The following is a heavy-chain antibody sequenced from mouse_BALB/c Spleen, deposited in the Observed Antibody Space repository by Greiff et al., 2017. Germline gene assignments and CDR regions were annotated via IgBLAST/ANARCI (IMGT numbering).Heavy chain of an antibody. V-gene: IGHV5-15*02. J-gene: IGHJ4*01. CDR1: GFTFSDYG. Sequence: EVKLLESGGGLVQPGGSRKLSCAASGFTFSDYGMAWVRQAPGKGPEWVAFISNLAYSIYYADTVTGRFTISRENAKNTLYLEMSSLRSEDTAMYYCARDLTEGAMDYWGQGTSVTVSS. CDR2: ISNLAYSI. CDR3: ARDLTEGAMDY. D-gene: IGHD1-3*01.